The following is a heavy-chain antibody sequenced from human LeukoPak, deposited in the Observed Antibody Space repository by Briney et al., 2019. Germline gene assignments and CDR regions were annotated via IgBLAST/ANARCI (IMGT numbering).Heavy chain of an antibody. Sequence: PGGSLRLSCAASGFTFSSYAMHWVRQAPGKGLEWVAVISYDGSNKYYADSVKGRFTISRDNSKNTLYLQMNSLRAEDTAVYYCAREIEPNCSGGNCYSFDYWGQGTLVTVSS. CDR1: GFTFSSYA. CDR2: ISYDGSNK. J-gene: IGHJ4*02. CDR3: AREIEPNCSGGNCYSFDY. D-gene: IGHD2-15*01. V-gene: IGHV3-30*04.